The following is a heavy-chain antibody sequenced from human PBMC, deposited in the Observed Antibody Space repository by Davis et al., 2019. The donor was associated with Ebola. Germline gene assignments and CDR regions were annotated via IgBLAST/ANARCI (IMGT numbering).Heavy chain of an antibody. CDR3: ARDRPYCSGGSCYYYLYGMDV. Sequence: SVKVSCKASGDTFRTYAINWIRQAPGQGLEWMGEIAPISATPHYPQKFQGRVTITADESTSTAYMELSSLRSEDTAVYYCARDRPYCSGGSCYYYLYGMDVWGQGTTVTVSS. D-gene: IGHD2-15*01. CDR1: GDTFRTYA. V-gene: IGHV1-69*13. CDR2: IAPISATP. J-gene: IGHJ6*02.